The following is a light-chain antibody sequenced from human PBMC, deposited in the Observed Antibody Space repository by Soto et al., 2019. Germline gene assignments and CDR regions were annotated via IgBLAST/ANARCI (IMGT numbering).Light chain of an antibody. CDR2: AAS. CDR1: QDISNF. Sequence: DIQMTQSPASLSASVGDRVTITCRASQDISNFLAWLQQKPGQAPKSLIYAASGLQSGVPSKFSGSGSGTDFTLTSSSLQPEDFATYYCQQYHSYPPTFGQGTKVEIK. CDR3: QQYHSYPPT. J-gene: IGKJ1*01. V-gene: IGKV1-16*02.